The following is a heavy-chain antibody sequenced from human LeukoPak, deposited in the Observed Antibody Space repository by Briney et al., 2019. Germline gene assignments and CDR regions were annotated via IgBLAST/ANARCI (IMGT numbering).Heavy chain of an antibody. D-gene: IGHD6-13*01. Sequence: GGSLRLSCAASGFTFSNYGVHGVRQAPGKGLEWVAFIRFDGSYKYYADSVKGRFTISRDNSMNTLYLQMNSLRAEDTAMYYCAKDQPSGSSSWYWDYWGQGTLVTVSS. V-gene: IGHV3-30*02. CDR3: AKDQPSGSSSWYWDY. CDR1: GFTFSNYG. CDR2: IRFDGSYK. J-gene: IGHJ4*02.